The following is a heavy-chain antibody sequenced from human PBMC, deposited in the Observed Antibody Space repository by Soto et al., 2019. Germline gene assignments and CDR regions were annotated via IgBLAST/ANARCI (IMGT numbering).Heavy chain of an antibody. CDR2: IGSTGSVT. CDR3: ARDSSDYPDY. Sequence: PGGSLRLSCAASGFTFSAYSMNWVRQAPGKGLERVSFIGSTGSVTHYADSVMGRSTISRDNARNSLYLQMNSLRAEDTAVYYCARDSSDYPDYWGQGTLVTVSS. D-gene: IGHD3-22*01. CDR1: GFTFSAYS. V-gene: IGHV3-48*04. J-gene: IGHJ4*02.